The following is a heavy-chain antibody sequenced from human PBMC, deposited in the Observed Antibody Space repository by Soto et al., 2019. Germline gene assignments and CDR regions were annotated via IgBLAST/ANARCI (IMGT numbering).Heavy chain of an antibody. D-gene: IGHD3-16*01. V-gene: IGHV1-46*01. CDR2: NNPSGGST. J-gene: IGHJ4*02. CDR1: GYTFTSYY. CDR3: ARSPSLYKVDY. Sequence: QVQLVQSGAEVKKPGASVKVSCKASGYTFTSYYMHWVRQAPGQGLEWMGINNPSGGSTSYAQKFQGRVTMTRDTSTSTVYMELSSLRSEDTAVYYCARSPSLYKVDYWGQGTLVTVSS.